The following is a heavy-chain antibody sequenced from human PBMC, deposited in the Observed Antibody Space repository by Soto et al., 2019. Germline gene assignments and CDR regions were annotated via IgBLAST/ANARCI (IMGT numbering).Heavy chain of an antibody. Sequence: SETLSLTCTVSGGSISSSSYYWGWIRQPPGKGLEWIGSIYYSGSTYYNPSLKSRVTISVDTSKNQFSLKLSSVTAADTAVYYCARLSKAARGFGYWGQGTLVTVSS. J-gene: IGHJ4*02. V-gene: IGHV4-39*01. CDR1: GGSISSSSYY. D-gene: IGHD6-6*01. CDR2: IYYSGST. CDR3: ARLSKAARGFGY.